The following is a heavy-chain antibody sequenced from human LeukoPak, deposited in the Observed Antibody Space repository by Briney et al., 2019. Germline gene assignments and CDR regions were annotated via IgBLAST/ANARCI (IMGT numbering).Heavy chain of an antibody. CDR3: AHRRHNVYDSSGYHDY. J-gene: IGHJ4*02. CDR2: IYWDDDK. V-gene: IGHV2-5*02. CDR1: GFSLSASRVG. D-gene: IGHD3-22*01. Sequence: SGPTLVNPTQTLTLTCTFSGFSLSASRVGVGWISQPPGKALEWLALIYWDDDKRYSPSLKSRLTITKDTSKNQVVLTMTNMDPVDTATYYCAHRRHNVYDSSGYHDYWGQGTLVTVSS.